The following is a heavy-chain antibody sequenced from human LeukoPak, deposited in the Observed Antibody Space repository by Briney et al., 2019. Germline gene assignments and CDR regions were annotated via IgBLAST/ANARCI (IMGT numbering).Heavy chain of an antibody. Sequence: SETLSLTCTVSGYSISSGYYWGWIRQPPGKGLEWIGSIYHSGSTYYNPSLKSRVTISVDTSKNQFSLKLSSVTAADTAVYYCARDPGTYYDSSGYYYVKYYFDYWGQGTLVTVSS. CDR2: IYHSGST. V-gene: IGHV4-38-2*02. CDR1: GYSISSGYY. CDR3: ARDPGTYYDSSGYYYVKYYFDY. J-gene: IGHJ4*02. D-gene: IGHD3-22*01.